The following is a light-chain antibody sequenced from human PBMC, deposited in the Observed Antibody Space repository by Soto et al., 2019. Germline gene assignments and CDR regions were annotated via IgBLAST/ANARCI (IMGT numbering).Light chain of an antibody. J-gene: IGKJ2*01. Sequence: EIVMTQSPATLSVSPGERAALSCRASQSVSSNFAWYQQKPGQAPRLLIYGASTRATGIPARFSGSGSGTEFTLTISSLQSEDFAVYCCQQDNKWPYTFGQGTKLEIK. CDR3: QQDNKWPYT. V-gene: IGKV3-15*01. CDR1: QSVSSN. CDR2: GAS.